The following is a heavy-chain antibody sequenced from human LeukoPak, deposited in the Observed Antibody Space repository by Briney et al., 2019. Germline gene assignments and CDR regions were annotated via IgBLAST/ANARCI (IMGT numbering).Heavy chain of an antibody. CDR3: ASGKYGLRSWFGP. J-gene: IGHJ5*02. CDR2: INPNSGGT. CDR1: GYTFTGYY. V-gene: IGHV1-2*02. Sequence: ASVKVSCKASGYTFTGYYMHWVRQAPGQGLEWMGWINPNSGGTNYAQKFQGRVTMTRDTSISTAYMELTRLTSEDTAVYYCASGKYGLRSWFGPWGQGTLVTVSP. D-gene: IGHD4-17*01.